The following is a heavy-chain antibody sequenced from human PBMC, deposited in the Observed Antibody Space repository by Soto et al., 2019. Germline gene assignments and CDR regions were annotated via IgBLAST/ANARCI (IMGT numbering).Heavy chain of an antibody. D-gene: IGHD2-15*01. CDR1: GGSFSGYY. Sequence: SETLSLTCAVYGGSFSGYYWSWIRQPPGKGLEWIGEINHSGSTNYNPSLKSRVTISVDTSKNQFSLKLSSVTAADTAVYYCARDPGVVVVAATPVSNWFDPWGQGTLVTVSS. J-gene: IGHJ5*02. V-gene: IGHV4-34*01. CDR3: ARDPGVVVVAATPVSNWFDP. CDR2: INHSGST.